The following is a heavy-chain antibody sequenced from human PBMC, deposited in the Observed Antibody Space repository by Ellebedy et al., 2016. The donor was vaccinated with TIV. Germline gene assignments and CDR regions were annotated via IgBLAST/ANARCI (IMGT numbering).Heavy chain of an antibody. CDR3: ARDERDEDDDF. CDR2: ISYDGSNK. Sequence: GGSLRLXCAASGFTFSSYGMHWVRQAPGKGLEWVAVISYDGSNKYYVDSVKGRFTISRDNAKNSLYLQMNSLRAEDTAVYYCARDERDEDDDFWGQGTLVTVSS. CDR1: GFTFSSYG. J-gene: IGHJ4*02. V-gene: IGHV3-30*03.